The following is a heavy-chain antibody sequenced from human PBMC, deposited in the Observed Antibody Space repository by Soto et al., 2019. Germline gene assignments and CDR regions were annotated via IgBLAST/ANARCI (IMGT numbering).Heavy chain of an antibody. CDR3: ARDGGSGTFDAFEI. D-gene: IGHD3-10*01. CDR1: GGTFSSYT. J-gene: IGHJ3*02. Sequence: QVQLVQSGAEVKKPGSSVKVSCKASGGTFSSYTISWVRQSHGQGLEWMGRIIPILGIANYAQKFQGRVTITADKSTSTAYMELSSLRSEDTAVYYCARDGGSGTFDAFEIWGQGTMVAVSS. CDR2: IIPILGIA. V-gene: IGHV1-69*08.